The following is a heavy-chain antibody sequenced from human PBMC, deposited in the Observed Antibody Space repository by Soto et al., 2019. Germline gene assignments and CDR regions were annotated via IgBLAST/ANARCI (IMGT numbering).Heavy chain of an antibody. CDR3: ARGGDYYGSGSYYIGLDY. CDR2: IWYDGSNK. J-gene: IGHJ4*02. D-gene: IGHD3-10*01. CDR1: GFTFSSYG. V-gene: IGHV3-33*01. Sequence: GGSLRLSCAASGFTFSSYGMHWVRQAPGKGLEWVAVIWYDGSNKYYADSVKGRFTISRDNSKNTLYLQMNSLRAEDTAVYYCARGGDYYGSGSYYIGLDYWGQGTLVTVSS.